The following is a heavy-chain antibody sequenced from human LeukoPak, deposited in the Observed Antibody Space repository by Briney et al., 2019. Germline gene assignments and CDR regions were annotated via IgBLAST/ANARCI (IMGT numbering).Heavy chain of an antibody. J-gene: IGHJ6*02. CDR2: IYYSGST. D-gene: IGHD6-25*01. V-gene: IGHV4-59*08. CDR3: AGTIAAAQRGVYYYYYGMDV. Sequence: SETLSLTCTVSGGSISSYYWSWIRQPPGKGLEWIGYIYYSGSTNYNPSLKSRVTISVDTSKNQFSLKLSSVTAADTAVYYCAGTIAAAQRGVYYYYYGMDVWGQGTTVTVSS. CDR1: GGSISSYY.